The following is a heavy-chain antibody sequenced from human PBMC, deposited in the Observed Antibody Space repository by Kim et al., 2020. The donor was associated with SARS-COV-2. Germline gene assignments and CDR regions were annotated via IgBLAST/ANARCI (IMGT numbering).Heavy chain of an antibody. V-gene: IGHV3-9*01. Sequence: GGSLRLSCAASGFTFGDYGMHWVRQAPGKGLEWVSVICCHSSCIDYADSVKGRFSISRDNVKNSLYLQINSLRADDTAFYYCAKDLYSYFSYGSASYDPWGQGGLVTVSS. CDR2: ICCHSSCI. CDR3: AKDLYSYFSYGSASYDP. D-gene: IGHD3-10*01. CDR1: GFTFGDYG. J-gene: IGHJ5*02.